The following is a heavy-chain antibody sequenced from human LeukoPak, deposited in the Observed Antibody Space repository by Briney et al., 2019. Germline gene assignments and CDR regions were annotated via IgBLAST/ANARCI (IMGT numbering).Heavy chain of an antibody. Sequence: GGTLTLSCAASGCTFSIYEMNLVRQAPGHGREGFSYIRGSGSTIYYADSVKGRFTISRDNAKTSMYLHMHSLRAEDTAVYYCARDPADTAMVVWGTGMDVWGQGSTVTVSS. V-gene: IGHV3-48*03. D-gene: IGHD5-18*01. J-gene: IGHJ6*01. CDR2: IRGSGSTI. CDR3: ARDPADTAMVVWGTGMDV. CDR1: GCTFSIYE.